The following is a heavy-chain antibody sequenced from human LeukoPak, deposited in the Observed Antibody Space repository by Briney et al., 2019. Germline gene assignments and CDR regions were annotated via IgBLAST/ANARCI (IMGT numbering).Heavy chain of an antibody. CDR3: AREISGSYPGVYYYGLDV. J-gene: IGHJ6*02. CDR1: GYNFLNYA. D-gene: IGHD1-26*01. V-gene: IGHV1-18*01. Sequence: ASVKVSCKASGYNFLNYAITWVRQAPGQGLEWMGWISVYNGNTNYAQKLQGRVTMTTDTSTNTAYMELRSLRSDDTAVYYCAREISGSYPGVYYYGLDVWGQGTTVTVSS. CDR2: ISVYNGNT.